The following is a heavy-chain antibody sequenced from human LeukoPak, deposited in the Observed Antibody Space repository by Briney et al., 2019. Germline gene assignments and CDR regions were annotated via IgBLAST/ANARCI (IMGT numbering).Heavy chain of an antibody. CDR3: AKGSGWFGELVDY. CDR2: ISYDGSNK. CDR1: GFTFRNYG. D-gene: IGHD3-10*01. Sequence: GGSLRLSCAVSGFTFRNYGMYWVRQAPGKGLEWEAVISYDGSNKYHADSVKGRFAISRDNSRNTLYLQMNSLRPEDTAVYYCAKGSGWFGELVDYWGQGTVVTGSS. V-gene: IGHV3-30*18. J-gene: IGHJ4*02.